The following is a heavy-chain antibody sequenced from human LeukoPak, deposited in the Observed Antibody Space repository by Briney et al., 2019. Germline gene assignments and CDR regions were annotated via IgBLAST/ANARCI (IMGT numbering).Heavy chain of an antibody. J-gene: IGHJ4*02. D-gene: IGHD6-13*01. CDR1: GGSFSGYY. Sequence: SETLSLTCAVYGGSFSGYYWSWIRQPPGKGLEWIGEINHSGSTNYNPSLKSRVTISVDTSKNQFSLKLSSVTAADTAVYYCARGGIIAAAGTALDYWSQGTLVTVSS. CDR3: ARGGIIAAAGTALDY. V-gene: IGHV4-34*01. CDR2: INHSGST.